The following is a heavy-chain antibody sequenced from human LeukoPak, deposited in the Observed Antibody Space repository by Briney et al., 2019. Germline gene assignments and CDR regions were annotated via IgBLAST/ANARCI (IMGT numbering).Heavy chain of an antibody. Sequence: ASVKVSCKVSGYTLSELSMNWVRQAPGKGLEWMGGFDPEDGKTIYAQEFHGRVTMTEDTSTDTAYMELISLISEDTAVYYCARDRGGVTEEDWFDPWGQGTLVTVSS. CDR3: ARDRGGVTEEDWFDP. V-gene: IGHV1-24*01. J-gene: IGHJ5*02. CDR1: GYTLSELS. D-gene: IGHD1-14*01. CDR2: FDPEDGKT.